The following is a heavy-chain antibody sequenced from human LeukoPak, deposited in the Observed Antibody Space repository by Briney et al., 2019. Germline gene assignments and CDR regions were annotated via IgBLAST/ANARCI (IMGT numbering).Heavy chain of an antibody. CDR1: GNSISSGDYY. V-gene: IGHV4-61*02. Sequence: SETLSLTCTVSGNSISSGDYYWSWIRQPAGKGLEWIGRIYTSGSTTYNPSLKSRVTISGDTSENQFSLRLSSVTAADTAVYYCARVRGWYVYYFDYWGQGTLVTVSS. CDR2: IYTSGST. J-gene: IGHJ4*02. CDR3: ARVRGWYVYYFDY. D-gene: IGHD6-19*01.